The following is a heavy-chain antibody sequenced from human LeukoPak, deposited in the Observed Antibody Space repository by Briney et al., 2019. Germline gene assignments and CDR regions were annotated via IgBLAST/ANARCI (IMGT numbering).Heavy chain of an antibody. CDR1: GFTFGSYG. J-gene: IGHJ4*02. CDR2: IAYDGSRA. CDR3: TRYNNDHFDY. D-gene: IGHD1-14*01. Sequence: GGSLRLSCAGSGFTFGSYGMTWFRQTPGKGLAWVAVIAYDGSRAFYADSVKGRFTISRDNSKNTMSVQMDDLRAEGTAVYYCTRYNNDHFDYWGQGTLVTVPS. V-gene: IGHV3-33*01.